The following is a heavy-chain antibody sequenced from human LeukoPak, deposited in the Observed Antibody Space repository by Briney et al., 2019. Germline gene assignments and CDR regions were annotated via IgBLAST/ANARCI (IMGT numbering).Heavy chain of an antibody. CDR2: IHDSGST. CDR3: ARGFGAGNYYYGWFDP. V-gene: IGHV4-30-4*01. J-gene: IGHJ5*02. D-gene: IGHD3-10*01. Sequence: PSETLSLTCTVSGASISSGDYHWNWIRQPPGKGLEWIGSIHDSGSTYYNPSLKSRVSISRDMSKNQLSLMLSSVTAADTAVYYCARGFGAGNYYYGWFDPWGQGTLVSVSS. CDR1: GASISSGDYH.